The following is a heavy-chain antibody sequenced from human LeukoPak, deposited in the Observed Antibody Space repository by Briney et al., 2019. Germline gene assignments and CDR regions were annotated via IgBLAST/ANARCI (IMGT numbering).Heavy chain of an antibody. V-gene: IGHV4-4*02. CDR1: GGSISSRNW. Sequence: SETLSLTCAVSGGSISSRNWWSWVRQPPGKGLEWIGEIYHSGSTNYNPSLKTRVTISVDKSKNQFSLKLSSVAAADTAMYYCARDIRVKTYFSTSGNSRRHAFDIWGQGATVTVSS. D-gene: IGHD2/OR15-2a*01. CDR3: ARDIRVKTYFSTSGNSRRHAFDI. CDR2: IYHSGST. J-gene: IGHJ3*02.